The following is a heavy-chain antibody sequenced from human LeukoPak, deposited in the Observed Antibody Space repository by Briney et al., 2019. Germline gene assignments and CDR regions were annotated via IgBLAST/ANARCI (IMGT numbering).Heavy chain of an antibody. V-gene: IGHV4-4*07. J-gene: IGHJ4*02. CDR3: ARDPGPYSSSLNFDY. D-gene: IGHD6-13*01. CDR2: VYTSGST. Sequence: SETLSLTCTVSGGSISSYYWSWIRQPAGKGLEWIGRVYTSGSTNYNPSVKSRVTMSVDTSKNQFSLKLSSVTAADTAVYYCARDPGPYSSSLNFDYWGQGTLVTVSS. CDR1: GGSISSYY.